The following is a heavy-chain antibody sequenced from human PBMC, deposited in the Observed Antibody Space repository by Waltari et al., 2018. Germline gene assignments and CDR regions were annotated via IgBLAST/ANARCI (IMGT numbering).Heavy chain of an antibody. D-gene: IGHD6-19*01. CDR1: GFTFSAYW. V-gene: IGHV3-7*04. J-gene: IGHJ4*02. CDR2: IKQDGNEK. Sequence: EVQLVESGGGLAQPGESLRLTCAASGFTFSAYWMRWVRQAPGKGLEWVANIKQDGNEKYFLDSVKGRFTVSRVNAKNSLFLQMNSLRVEDTAVYYCVRGGVAVAGPDDYWGQGTLVTVSS. CDR3: VRGGVAVAGPDDY.